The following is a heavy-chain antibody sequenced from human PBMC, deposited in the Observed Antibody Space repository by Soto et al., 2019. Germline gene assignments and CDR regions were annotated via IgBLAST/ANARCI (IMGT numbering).Heavy chain of an antibody. Sequence: HPGGSLRLSCAASGFTFSSYGMHWVRQAPGKGLEWVAVISYDGSNKYYADSVKGRFTISRDNSKNTLYLQMNSLRAEDTAVYYCAKAPRRAETMVRGVVYYYYGMDVWGQGTTVTVSS. CDR1: GFTFSSYG. CDR3: AKAPRRAETMVRGVVYYYYGMDV. V-gene: IGHV3-30*18. CDR2: ISYDGSNK. D-gene: IGHD3-10*01. J-gene: IGHJ6*02.